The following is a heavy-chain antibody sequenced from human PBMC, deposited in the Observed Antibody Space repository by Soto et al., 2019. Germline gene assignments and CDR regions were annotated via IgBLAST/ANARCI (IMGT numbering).Heavy chain of an antibody. J-gene: IGHJ6*02. D-gene: IGHD6-13*01. Sequence: ASVKVSCKASGYTFTSYDIYWVRQATGQGLEWMGWMNPNTGNSGYAQKFQGRVTITADESTSTAYMELSSLRSEDTAVYYCARNSRAAAGTHYYYGMDVWGQGTTVTVSS. CDR1: GYTFTSYD. CDR3: ARNSRAAAGTHYYYGMDV. V-gene: IGHV1-8*01. CDR2: MNPNTGNS.